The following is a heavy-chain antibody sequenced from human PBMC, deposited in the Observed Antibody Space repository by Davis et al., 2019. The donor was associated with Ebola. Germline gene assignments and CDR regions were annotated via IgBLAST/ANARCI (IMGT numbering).Heavy chain of an antibody. D-gene: IGHD3-9*01. CDR1: GFIFRNYV. CDR2: FGTGGDT. J-gene: IGHJ5*02. CDR3: ARVNAMTGYSRFDL. Sequence: GESLKISCETSGFIFRNYVMSWVRQAPGKGLEWVSTFGTGGDTYYADSVKGRFAISRDNAKNSLYLRMSSLSAEDTALYHCARVNAMTGYSRFDLWGQGTLVTVAS. V-gene: IGHV3-23*01.